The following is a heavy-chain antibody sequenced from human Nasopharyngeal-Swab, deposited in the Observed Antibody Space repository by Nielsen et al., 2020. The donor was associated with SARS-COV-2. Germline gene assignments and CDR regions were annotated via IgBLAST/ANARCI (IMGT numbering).Heavy chain of an antibody. V-gene: IGHV1-18*01. D-gene: IGHD5-18*01. CDR3: ARDVEEWLVVPSLSFDH. J-gene: IGHJ4*02. CDR2: ISIYNGDT. Sequence: WVRQAAGQGFVWMGWISIYNGDTNYAEKFQGRVSMTTDTSTTTAFMELTSLRSDDTAVYYCARDVEEWLVVPSLSFDHWGQGTLVTVSS.